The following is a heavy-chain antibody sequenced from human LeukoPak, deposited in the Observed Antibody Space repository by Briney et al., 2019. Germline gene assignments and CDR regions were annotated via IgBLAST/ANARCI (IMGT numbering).Heavy chain of an antibody. CDR3: ARGHTMILVVNYFDY. J-gene: IGHJ4*02. D-gene: IGHD3-22*01. Sequence: PGGSLRLSCAASGFTFDDFAMSWVRHAPGKGLEWVSGINWNGGSTVYADSVKGRFTISRDNAKNSLYLQMNSLRAEDTALYYCARGHTMILVVNYFDYWGQGTLVTVSS. CDR1: GFTFDDFA. CDR2: INWNGGST. V-gene: IGHV3-20*04.